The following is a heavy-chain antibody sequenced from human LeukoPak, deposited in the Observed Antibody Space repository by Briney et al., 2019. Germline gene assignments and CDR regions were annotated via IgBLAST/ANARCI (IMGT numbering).Heavy chain of an antibody. CDR2: IYSDYSGGST. D-gene: IGHD4-17*01. CDR1: GFTFSSYA. CDR3: ARGTVTAPDY. V-gene: IGHV3-23*03. Sequence: QPGGSLRLSCAASGFTFSSYAMSWVRQAPGKGLEWVSIIYSDYSGGSTYYADSVKGRFTISRDNSKNMLYLQMNSLRAEDTAVYSCARGTVTAPDYWGQGTLVTVSS. J-gene: IGHJ4*02.